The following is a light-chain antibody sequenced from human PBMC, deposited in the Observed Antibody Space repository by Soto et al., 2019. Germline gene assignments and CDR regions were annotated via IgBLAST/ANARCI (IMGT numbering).Light chain of an antibody. J-gene: IGKJ1*01. Sequence: DIQMTQSPSSLSASVGDRVTITCRASQTISNYLNWYQQKPGKAPVLLIFAASSLQSGVPSRFSGSRSGRNFTLAISSLQPADFAIYYCHQTYSVPPTCGRGIKVEI. CDR1: QTISNY. CDR2: AAS. CDR3: HQTYSVPPT. V-gene: IGKV1-39*01.